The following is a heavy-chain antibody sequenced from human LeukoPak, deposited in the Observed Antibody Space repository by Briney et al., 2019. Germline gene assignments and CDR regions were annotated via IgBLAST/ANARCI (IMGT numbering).Heavy chain of an antibody. V-gene: IGHV4-4*07. CDR1: GGSISSYY. Sequence: KAPETLSLTCTVSGGSISSYYWSWIRQPAGKGLEWIGRIYTSGSTNFNTSLKSRVTISIDTSKNQFSLTLDSVTAADTAVYYCAREIEYYYGSGSVFRRYHYYMDVWGKGTTVTVSS. CDR3: AREIEYYYGSGSVFRRYHYYMDV. J-gene: IGHJ6*03. CDR2: IYTSGST. D-gene: IGHD3-10*01.